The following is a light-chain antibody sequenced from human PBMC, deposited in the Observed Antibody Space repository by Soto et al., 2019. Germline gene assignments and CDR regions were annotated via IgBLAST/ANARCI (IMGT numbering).Light chain of an antibody. CDR1: SSNVGNFNV. J-gene: IGLJ1*01. CDR3: CSYAGSGTNV. Sequence: QSVLTQPASVSGSPGQSITISCTGTSSNVGNFNVVSWYQQHPGEAPKVIIYDVSERPSGVSHRFSGSKSGNTASLTISGLQAEDEADYYCCSYAGSGTNVFGTGTKVTVL. V-gene: IGLV2-23*02. CDR2: DVS.